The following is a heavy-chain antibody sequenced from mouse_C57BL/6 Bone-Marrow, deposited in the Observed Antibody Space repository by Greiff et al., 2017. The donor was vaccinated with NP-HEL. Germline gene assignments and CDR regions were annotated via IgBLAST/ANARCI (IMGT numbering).Heavy chain of an antibody. J-gene: IGHJ3*01. V-gene: IGHV3-6*01. CDR3: ARKAPYYGGFAY. CDR1: GYSITSGYY. D-gene: IGHD1-1*01. Sequence: EVQLQQSGPGLVKPSQSLSLTCSVTGYSITSGYYWNWIRQFPGNKLEWMGYISYDGSNNYNPSLKNRISITRDTSKNQFFLKLNSVTTEDTATYYCARKAPYYGGFAYWGQGTLVTVSA. CDR2: ISYDGSN.